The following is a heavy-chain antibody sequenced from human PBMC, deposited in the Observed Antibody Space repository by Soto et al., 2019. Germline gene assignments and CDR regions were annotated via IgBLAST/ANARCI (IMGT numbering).Heavy chain of an antibody. CDR3: ASTVTRASYYYGMDV. CDR1: GFTVSSNY. V-gene: IGHV3-53*01. J-gene: IGHJ6*02. CDR2: IYSGGST. D-gene: IGHD4-17*01. Sequence: GGSLRLSCAASGFTVSSNYMSWVRQAPGKGLEWVSVIYSGGSTYYADSVKGRFTISRDNSKNTLYLQMNSLRAEDTAVYYCASTVTRASYYYGMDVWGQGTTVTVSS.